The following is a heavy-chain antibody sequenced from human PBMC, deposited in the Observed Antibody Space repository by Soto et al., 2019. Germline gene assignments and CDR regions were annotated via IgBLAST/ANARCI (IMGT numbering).Heavy chain of an antibody. CDR2: IYYSGST. CDR1: GGSISSGDYY. J-gene: IGHJ5*02. Sequence: SETLSLTCTVPGGSISSGDYYWSWIRQHPGKGLEWIGYIYYSGSTYYNPSLKSRVTISVDTSKNQFSLKLSSVTAADTAVYYCARAYEGYRLYNRFDPWGQGALVTVS. D-gene: IGHD5-18*01. V-gene: IGHV4-31*03. CDR3: ARAYEGYRLYNRFDP.